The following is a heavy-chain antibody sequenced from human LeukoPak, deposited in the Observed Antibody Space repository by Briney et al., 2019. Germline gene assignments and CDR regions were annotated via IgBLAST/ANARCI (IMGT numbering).Heavy chain of an antibody. J-gene: IGHJ4*02. CDR1: GYTFTDYN. CDR3: ARGVSSGFDY. CDR2: MGPYSGDT. V-gene: IGHV1-2*02. Sequence: APVKVSCKASGYTFTDYNIRWVRQAPGQGLEWMGWMGPYSGDTNYAPKFQGRVTMTRDTSISTAYMEVSSLGFDDAAVYFCARGVSSGFDYWGQGALITVSS.